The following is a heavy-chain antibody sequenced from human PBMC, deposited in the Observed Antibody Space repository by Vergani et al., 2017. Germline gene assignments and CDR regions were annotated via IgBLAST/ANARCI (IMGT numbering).Heavy chain of an antibody. CDR2: ISSSSNYL. J-gene: IGHJ6*02. CDR1: GFTFSSYS. Sequence: EVQLVESGGGLVKPGGSLRLSCAASGFTFSSYSMNWVRQAPGKGLEWVSCISSSSNYLYYADSVKGRFTISRDNAKNSLYLEMNSLRAEDTAVYYCARERPTSSVWYYSYYYGMDVWGQGTTVTVSS. V-gene: IGHV3-21*01. D-gene: IGHD6-19*01. CDR3: ARERPTSSVWYYSYYYGMDV.